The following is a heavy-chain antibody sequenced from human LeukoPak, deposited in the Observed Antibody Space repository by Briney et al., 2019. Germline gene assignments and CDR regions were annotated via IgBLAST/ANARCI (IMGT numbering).Heavy chain of an antibody. Sequence: SETLSLTCAVYGGSLSDYYWSWIRQPPGKELEWIGEINHSGSTNYNPSLKSRVTMSVDTSKNQFSLNLSSVTAADTAVYYCARRRLRYFDWTSSGGQGTLVTVSS. CDR2: INHSGST. J-gene: IGHJ4*02. V-gene: IGHV4-34*01. CDR1: GGSLSDYY. CDR3: ARRRLRYFDWTSS. D-gene: IGHD3-9*01.